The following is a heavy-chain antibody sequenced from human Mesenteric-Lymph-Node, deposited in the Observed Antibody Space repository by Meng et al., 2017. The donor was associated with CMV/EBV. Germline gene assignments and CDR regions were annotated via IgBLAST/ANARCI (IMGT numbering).Heavy chain of an antibody. CDR3: ARGRSAGTTRNWNYGVEY. Sequence: ISSHSYYWAWIRQPPGKGLEWIGSIFYSGSTYSNPSLKSRVTISVDTSKNQFSLKLSSVTAADTAVYYCARGRSAGTTRNWNYGVEYWGQGTLVTVSS. D-gene: IGHD1-7*01. V-gene: IGHV4-39*01. J-gene: IGHJ4*02. CDR2: IFYSGST. CDR1: ISSHSYY.